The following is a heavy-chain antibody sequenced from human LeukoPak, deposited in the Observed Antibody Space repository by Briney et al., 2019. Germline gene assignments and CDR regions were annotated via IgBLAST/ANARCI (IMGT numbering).Heavy chain of an antibody. CDR1: GYSFTSYW. Sequence: GESLKISCKGSGYSFTSYWIGWVRQMPGKGLEWMGLIYPGDSDTRYSPSFQGQCTISADKSISTAYLQGSSLKASDTAMYYCARYGRGSGSYYNGGAFDIWGQGTMVTVSS. D-gene: IGHD3-10*01. CDR3: ARYGRGSGSYYNGGAFDI. CDR2: IYPGDSDT. J-gene: IGHJ3*02. V-gene: IGHV5-51*01.